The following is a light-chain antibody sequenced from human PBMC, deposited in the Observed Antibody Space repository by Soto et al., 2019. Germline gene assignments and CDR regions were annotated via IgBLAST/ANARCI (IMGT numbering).Light chain of an antibody. CDR3: AAWDDTLNGQV. V-gene: IGLV1-47*01. CDR1: RSNIGRNY. J-gene: IGLJ3*02. Sequence: QSVLTQPPSASGTPGQRVSISCSGRRSNIGRNYVYWYQQLPGTAPKLLIQRNNERPSGVPDRFSGSKSGTSVSLAISGLRSEDEATYYCAAWDDTLNGQVFGGGTKVTVL. CDR2: RNN.